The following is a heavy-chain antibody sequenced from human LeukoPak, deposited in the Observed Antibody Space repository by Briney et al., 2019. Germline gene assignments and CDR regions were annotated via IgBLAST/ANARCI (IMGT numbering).Heavy chain of an antibody. CDR3: AKDYYDTSGYYNRFDY. CDR1: GFTFSSYA. Sequence: GGSLRLSCAASGFTFSSYAMSWVRQAPGKGLEWVANIKQDGSEKYYVDSVKGRFTISRDNAKNSLYLQMNSLRAEDTAVYYCAKDYYDTSGYYNRFDYWGQGTLVTVSS. D-gene: IGHD3-22*01. V-gene: IGHV3-7*03. CDR2: IKQDGSEK. J-gene: IGHJ4*02.